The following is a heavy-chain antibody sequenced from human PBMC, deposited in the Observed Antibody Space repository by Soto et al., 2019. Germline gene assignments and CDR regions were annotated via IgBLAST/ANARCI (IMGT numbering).Heavy chain of an antibody. CDR2: IYWDDDK. V-gene: IGHV2-5*02. D-gene: IGHD5-12*01. CDR3: AHSRRLSGYEYYYYYYAMDV. J-gene: IGHJ6*02. Sequence: QITLKESGPTLVKPTQTLTLTCTFSGFSLSTSGVGVGWIRQPPGKALEWLALIYWDDDKRYSPSLKSRLTITKDTSKDQVVLTMANMDPVDTATYYCAHSRRLSGYEYYYYYYAMDVWGQGTTVTVSS. CDR1: GFSLSTSGVG.